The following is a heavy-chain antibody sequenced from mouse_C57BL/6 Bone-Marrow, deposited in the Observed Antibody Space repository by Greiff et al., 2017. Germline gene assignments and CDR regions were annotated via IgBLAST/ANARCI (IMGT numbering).Heavy chain of an antibody. CDR2: INPNNGGT. Sequence: SGPELVKPGASVKMSCKASGYTFTDYNMHWVKQSHGKSLEWIGYINPNNGGTSYNQKFKGKATLTVNKSSSTAYMELRSLTSEVSAVYYCASSYYYGGSYHVLSFDYWGQGTTLTVSS. CDR1: GYTFTDYN. V-gene: IGHV1-22*01. J-gene: IGHJ2*01. D-gene: IGHD1-1*01. CDR3: ASSYYYGGSYHVLSFDY.